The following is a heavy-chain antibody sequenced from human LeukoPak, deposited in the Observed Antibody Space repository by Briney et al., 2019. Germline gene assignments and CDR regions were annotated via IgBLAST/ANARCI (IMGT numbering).Heavy chain of an antibody. CDR2: FVPEDGET. V-gene: IGHV1-24*01. J-gene: IGHJ4*02. CDR1: GDTLTELS. Sequence: ASVKVSCKLSGDTLTELSMHWVRQSPGKGLEWMGGFVPEDGETIYAQKFQGRVTMTEDTSTDTAYLELSSLRSDDTAVYFCATLPRGHLFDSWGQGTLVTVSS. D-gene: IGHD3-10*01. CDR3: ATLPRGHLFDS.